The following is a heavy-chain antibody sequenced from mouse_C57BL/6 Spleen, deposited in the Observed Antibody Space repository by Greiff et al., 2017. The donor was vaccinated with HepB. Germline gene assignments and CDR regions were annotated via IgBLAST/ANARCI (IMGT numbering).Heavy chain of an antibody. CDR3: ASDGYYCYYAMDY. CDR2: INPGSGGT. CDR1: GYAFTNYL. J-gene: IGHJ4*01. D-gene: IGHD2-3*01. V-gene: IGHV1-54*01. Sequence: QVQLQQSGAELVRPGTSVKVSCKASGYAFTNYLIEWVKQRPGQGLEWIGVINPGSGGTNYNEKFKGKATLTADKSSSTAYMQLSSLTSEDSAVYFCASDGYYCYYAMDYWGQGTSVTVSS.